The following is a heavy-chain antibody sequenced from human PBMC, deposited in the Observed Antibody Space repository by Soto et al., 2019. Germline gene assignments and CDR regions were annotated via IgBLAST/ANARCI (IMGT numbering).Heavy chain of an antibody. Sequence: VESLKISCQGSGYSFTSYWIGWVRQMPGKGLEWMGIIYPGDSDTRYSPSFQGQVTISADKSISTAYLQWSSLKASDTAMYYCARHPRYCSSTSCYRRPNMDYYYMDVWGKGTTVTVSS. CDR1: GYSFTSYW. CDR3: ARHPRYCSSTSCYRRPNMDYYYMDV. CDR2: IYPGDSDT. J-gene: IGHJ6*03. D-gene: IGHD2-2*01. V-gene: IGHV5-51*01.